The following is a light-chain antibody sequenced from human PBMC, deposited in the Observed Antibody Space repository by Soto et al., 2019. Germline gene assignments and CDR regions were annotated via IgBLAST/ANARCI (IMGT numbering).Light chain of an antibody. Sequence: IPMTQSPSSLSASVGDRVIITFRASQAIRNDLDWYQQKPGKAPKLLIYTASTLQSGVPSRFSGSGSGADFTLTIRSPQPEDSATYYCLHYYSYPRTFGQGTKVDIK. V-gene: IGKV1-6*01. CDR2: TAS. CDR1: QAIRND. CDR3: LHYYSYPRT. J-gene: IGKJ1*01.